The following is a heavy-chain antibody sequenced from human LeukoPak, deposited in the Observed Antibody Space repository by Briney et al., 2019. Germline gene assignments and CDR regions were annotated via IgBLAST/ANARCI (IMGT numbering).Heavy chain of an antibody. CDR3: AKGSHSGSRNYFDY. CDR2: ISYDGSNK. CDR1: GFTFSSYG. D-gene: IGHD1-26*01. Sequence: PGGSLRLSCAASGFTFSSYGMHWVRQAPGKGLEWVAVISYDGSNKYCADSVKGRFTISRDNSKNTLYLQMNSLRAEDTAVYYCAKGSHSGSRNYFDYWGQGTLVTVSS. J-gene: IGHJ4*02. V-gene: IGHV3-30*18.